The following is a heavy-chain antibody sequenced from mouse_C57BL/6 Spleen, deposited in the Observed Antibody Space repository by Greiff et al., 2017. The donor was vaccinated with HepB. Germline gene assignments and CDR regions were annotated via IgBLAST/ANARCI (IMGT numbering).Heavy chain of an antibody. V-gene: IGHV1-80*01. D-gene: IGHD3-2*02. Sequence: QVQLQQSGAELVKPGASVKISCKASGYAFSSYWMNWVKQRPGKGLEWIGQIYPGDGDTNYNGKFKGKATLTADKSSSTAYMQLSSLTSEDSAVYFCARRTAQATNYAMDYWGQGTSVTVSS. CDR1: GYAFSSYW. CDR2: IYPGDGDT. CDR3: ARRTAQATNYAMDY. J-gene: IGHJ4*01.